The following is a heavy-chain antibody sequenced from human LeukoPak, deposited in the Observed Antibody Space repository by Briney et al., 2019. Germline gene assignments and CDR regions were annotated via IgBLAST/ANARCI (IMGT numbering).Heavy chain of an antibody. CDR3: ARDGWFGESYYFDY. V-gene: IGHV3-7*01. CDR2: IEQDGSEK. J-gene: IGHJ4*02. CDR1: GFTFSSYW. Sequence: PGGSLRLSCAASGFTFSSYWMSWVRQAPGKGLEWVANIEQDGSEKYYVDSVKGRFSISRDNAKNSLYLQMNSLRAEDTAVYYCARDGWFGESYYFDYWGQGTLVTVSS. D-gene: IGHD3-10*01.